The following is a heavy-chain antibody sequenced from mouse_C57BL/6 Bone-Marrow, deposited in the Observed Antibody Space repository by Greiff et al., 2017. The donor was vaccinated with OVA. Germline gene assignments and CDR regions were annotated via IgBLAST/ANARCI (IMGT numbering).Heavy chain of an antibody. CDR3: ARDSSGYVFAY. CDR1: GFTFSDVY. Sequence: EVQVVESGGGLVQSGRSLRLSCATSGFTFSDVYMEWVRQAPGKGLEWIAASRNKANDYTTEYSASVKGRFIVSRDTSQSILYLQMNALRAEDTAIYYCARDSSGYVFAYWGQGTLVTVSA. CDR2: SRNKANDYTT. V-gene: IGHV7-1*01. D-gene: IGHD3-2*02. J-gene: IGHJ3*01.